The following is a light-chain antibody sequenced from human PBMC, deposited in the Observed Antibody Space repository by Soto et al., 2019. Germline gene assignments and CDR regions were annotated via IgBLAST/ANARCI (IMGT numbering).Light chain of an antibody. V-gene: IGKV3-15*01. CDR3: QQYNNWMYT. CDR2: GAS. Sequence: EIVMTQSPATLSVSPWERATLSCRASQSVSSNLAWYQQKPGQAPRLLIYGASTRATGIPARFSGSGSGTKFTLTISSLQSEDFAVYYCQQYNNWMYTFGQGTKLEIK. CDR1: QSVSSN. J-gene: IGKJ2*01.